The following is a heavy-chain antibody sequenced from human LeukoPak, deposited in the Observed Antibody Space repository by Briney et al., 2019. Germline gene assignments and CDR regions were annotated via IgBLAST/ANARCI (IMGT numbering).Heavy chain of an antibody. V-gene: IGHV3-30*02. CDR1: GFTFSDYG. J-gene: IGHJ4*02. CDR2: IRYDGSNK. D-gene: IGHD6-13*01. CDR3: AKEIGAAAGRGFDY. Sequence: PSGGSLRLSCAASGFTFSDYGMHWVRQAPGKGLEWVAFIRYDGSNKYYADSVKGRFTISRDNSKNTLYLQMNSLRPEDTAVYYCAKEIGAAAGRGFDYWGQGTLVTVSS.